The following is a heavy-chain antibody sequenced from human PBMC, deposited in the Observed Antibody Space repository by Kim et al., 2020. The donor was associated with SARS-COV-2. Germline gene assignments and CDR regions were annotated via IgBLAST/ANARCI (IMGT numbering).Heavy chain of an antibody. J-gene: IGHJ4*02. CDR3: ARADWT. Sequence: SSSGGTIYYADSVKGRFTISRDNAKNSLYLQMNSLRAEDTAVYYCARADWTWGQGTLVTVSS. CDR2: SSSGGTI. D-gene: IGHD2-21*01. V-gene: IGHV3-48*03.